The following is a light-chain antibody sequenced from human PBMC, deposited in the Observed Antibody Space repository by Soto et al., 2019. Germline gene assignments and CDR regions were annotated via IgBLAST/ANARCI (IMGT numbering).Light chain of an antibody. CDR2: GAS. CDR3: QQYNNWPLT. CDR1: QSVTSN. V-gene: IGKV3-15*01. Sequence: EVVMAQSPVTLSVSPGDGATLSCMASQSVTSNLAWYQQKPGQAPSLLIYGASTRATGIPARFSGSGSGTEFTLTISSLQSEDFAVYYCQQYNNWPLTFGGGTKVEIK. J-gene: IGKJ4*01.